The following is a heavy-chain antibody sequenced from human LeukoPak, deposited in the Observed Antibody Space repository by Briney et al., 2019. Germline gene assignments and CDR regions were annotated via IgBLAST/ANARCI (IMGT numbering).Heavy chain of an antibody. CDR3: ARDGSNYGFDP. J-gene: IGHJ5*02. D-gene: IGHD4-11*01. Sequence: SETLSLTCTVSGGSISSHHWSWIRQPPGKGLEWIGYIYYSGSTNYNPSLKSRVTISVDTSKNQFSLKLSSVTAADTAVYYCARDGSNYGFDPWGQGTLVTVSS. V-gene: IGHV4-59*11. CDR2: IYYSGST. CDR1: GGSISSHH.